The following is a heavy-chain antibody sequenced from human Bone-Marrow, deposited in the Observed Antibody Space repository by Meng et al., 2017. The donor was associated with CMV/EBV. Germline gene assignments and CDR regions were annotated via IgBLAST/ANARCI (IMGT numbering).Heavy chain of an antibody. Sequence: SVKVSCKASGGTFSSYAISWVRQAPGQGLEWMGGIIPIFGTANYAQKFQGRVTITTDESTGTAYMELSSLRSEDTAVYYCARSELRPIRDIVVVPAAPYGMDVWGQGTTVTVSS. J-gene: IGHJ6*02. CDR1: GGTFSSYA. CDR3: ARSELRPIRDIVVVPAAPYGMDV. CDR2: IIPIFGTA. V-gene: IGHV1-69*05. D-gene: IGHD2-2*01.